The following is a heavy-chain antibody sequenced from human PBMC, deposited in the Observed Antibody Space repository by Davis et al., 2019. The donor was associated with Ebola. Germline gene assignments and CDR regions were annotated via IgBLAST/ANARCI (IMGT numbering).Heavy chain of an antibody. CDR3: AKDTANIWFDI. Sequence: PGGSLRLSCAASGFTFSSNSMNWVRQAPGKGLEWVSFISSSSNYIYYADSVKGRFTVSRDNAKNSLYLQMNSLRAEDTAVYYCAKDTANIWFDIWGQGTMVTVSS. D-gene: IGHD2-15*01. J-gene: IGHJ3*02. CDR1: GFTFSSNS. V-gene: IGHV3-21*01. CDR2: ISSSSNYI.